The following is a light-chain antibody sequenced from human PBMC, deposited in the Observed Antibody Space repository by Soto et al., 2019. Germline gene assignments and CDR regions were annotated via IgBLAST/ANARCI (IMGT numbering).Light chain of an antibody. J-gene: IGKJ1*01. CDR1: QSVSSSY. Sequence: EIVLTQSPGTLSLSPGERATLSCRASQSVSSSYLAWYQQKPGQAPRLLIYGASSRATGIPGRFTGSGSGTHFTLTISRLEREDFAVYYCQQYGSAPRTFGKGTKVEIK. V-gene: IGKV3-20*01. CDR2: GAS. CDR3: QQYGSAPRT.